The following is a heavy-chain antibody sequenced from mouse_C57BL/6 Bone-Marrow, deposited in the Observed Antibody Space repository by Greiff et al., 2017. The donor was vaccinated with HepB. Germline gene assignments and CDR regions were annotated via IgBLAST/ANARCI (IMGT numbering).Heavy chain of an antibody. CDR3: ARNPSIITTVVATRAMDY. V-gene: IGHV2-2*01. J-gene: IGHJ4*01. CDR2: IWSGGST. Sequence: VQLVESGPGLVQPSQSLSITCTVSGFSLTSYGVHWVRQSPGKGLEWLGVIWSGGSTDYNAAFISRLSISKDNSKSQVFFKMNSLQADDTAIYYCARNPSIITTVVATRAMDYWGQGTSVTVSS. D-gene: IGHD1-1*01. CDR1: GFSLTSYG.